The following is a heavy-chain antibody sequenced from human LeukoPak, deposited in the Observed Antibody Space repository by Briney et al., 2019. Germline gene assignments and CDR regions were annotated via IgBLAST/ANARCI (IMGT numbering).Heavy chain of an antibody. CDR2: ISSSSTI. CDR1: GFTFSNAW. CDR3: ARVAIRMLNCGGDCYSDY. J-gene: IGHJ4*02. Sequence: GGSLRLSCAASGFTFSNAWMSWDRQARGKGLEWVSYISSSSTIYYADSVKGRFTISRDNAKNSLYLQMNSQRDEDTAVYYCARVAIRMLNCGGDCYSDYWGQGTLVTVSS. D-gene: IGHD2-21*02. V-gene: IGHV3-69-1*01.